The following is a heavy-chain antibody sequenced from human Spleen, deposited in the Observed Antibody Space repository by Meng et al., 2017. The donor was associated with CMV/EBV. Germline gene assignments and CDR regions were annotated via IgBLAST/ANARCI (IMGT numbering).Heavy chain of an antibody. CDR3: ARWDYDFWSGYYSFDY. D-gene: IGHD3-3*01. J-gene: IGHJ4*02. V-gene: IGHV4-39*01. Sequence: SVSVSSAYWGWSRQPAGKGLGWVGGIYYRGSTYYSPSLKSRVTISVDTSKNQFSLKLSSVTAADTAVYYCARWDYDFWSGYYSFDYWGQGTLVTVSS. CDR2: IYYRGST. CDR1: SVSVSSAY.